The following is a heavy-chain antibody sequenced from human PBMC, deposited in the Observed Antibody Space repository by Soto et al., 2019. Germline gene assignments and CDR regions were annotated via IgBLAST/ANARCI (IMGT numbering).Heavy chain of an antibody. J-gene: IGHJ1*01. Sequence: SETLSLTCTVSGGSISSDDYYWSWIRQAPGMGLEWIGYIHSSGSIYYNPSLKSRATMSIDTDRNQFSLKVSSVTVADTAVYYCARDLDGLHDDNSGPYPRPGWGQGTLVT. CDR3: ARDLDGLHDDNSGPYPRPG. CDR2: IHSSGSI. D-gene: IGHD3-22*01. V-gene: IGHV4-30-4*01. CDR1: GGSISSDDYY.